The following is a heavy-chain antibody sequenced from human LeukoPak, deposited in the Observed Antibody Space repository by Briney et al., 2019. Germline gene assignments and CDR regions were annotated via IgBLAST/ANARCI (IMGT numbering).Heavy chain of an antibody. V-gene: IGHV3-7*01. CDR2: IKQDGSEK. D-gene: IGHD3-3*01. J-gene: IGHJ4*02. CDR3: ARGQKKRYYDFWSGYSPPGHY. Sequence: PGGSLRLSCAASGFTFSSHWMSWVRQAPGKGLEWVANIKQDGSEKYYVDSVKSRFTISRGNAKHSLYLQMNSLRAEDTAVYDCARGQKKRYYDFWSGYSPPGHYWGQGTLVTVSS. CDR1: GFTFSSHW.